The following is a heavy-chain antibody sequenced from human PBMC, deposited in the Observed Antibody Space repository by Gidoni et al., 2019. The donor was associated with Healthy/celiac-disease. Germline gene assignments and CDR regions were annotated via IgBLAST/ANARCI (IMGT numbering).Heavy chain of an antibody. CDR1: AGSFVGSY. V-gene: IGHV4-34*01. Sequence: QVQLQPQSAGLLTPSQTLSPTCSVYAGSFVGSYWSWIRQPPGKGLEWLGEINPSGSTNYHPPHKSLVTISVDTSKIQFSRKLSSVTAADTAVYYCARGGVVLMVYATKRGFFDYWGQGTLVTVSS. CDR2: INPSGST. J-gene: IGHJ4*02. CDR3: ARGGVVLMVYATKRGFFDY. D-gene: IGHD2-8*01.